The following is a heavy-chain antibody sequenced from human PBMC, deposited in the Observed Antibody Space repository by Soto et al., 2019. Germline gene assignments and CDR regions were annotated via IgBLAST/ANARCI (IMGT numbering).Heavy chain of an antibody. CDR1: GGFVSSGSYY. J-gene: IGHJ3*02. CDR3: ARVERGTAKSVFDAFDI. Sequence: QVQLQQWGAGLLKPSETLSLTCAVYGGFVSSGSYYWSWIRQPPGKGLEWIGEMSHSGGTHFNPSLTRRVTISVDTSKNQFSLKMASVTSADTALYYCARVERGTAKSVFDAFDIWGPGTMVTVSS. V-gene: IGHV4-34*01. CDR2: MSHSGGT. D-gene: IGHD2-21*02.